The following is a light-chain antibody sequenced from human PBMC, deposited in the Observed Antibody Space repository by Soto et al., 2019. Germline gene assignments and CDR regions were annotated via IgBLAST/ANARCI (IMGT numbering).Light chain of an antibody. CDR3: MQPLQPPWT. Sequence: DIVLTQYPLSLPFTPGEPASISCMSRPILLHSNGYNYLDWYLQKPGHSPQLLIYLSSTRASGVPDRCSGSGSGTDFTLKISRVEADDVGSYHCMQPLQPPWTFGQGTKVDI. CDR2: LSS. CDR1: PILLHSNGYNY. J-gene: IGKJ1*01. V-gene: IGKV2-28*01.